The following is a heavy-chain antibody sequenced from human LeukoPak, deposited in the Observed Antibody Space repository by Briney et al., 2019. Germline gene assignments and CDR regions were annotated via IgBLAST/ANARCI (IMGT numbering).Heavy chain of an antibody. Sequence: SETLSLTCTVSGGSISSSSYYWGWIRQPPGKGLEWIGSIYYSGSTYYNPSLKSRVTISVDTPKNQFSLKLSSVTAADTAVYYCARRVVPAASEIDPWGQGTLVTVSS. CDR3: ARRVVPAASEIDP. CDR2: IYYSGST. V-gene: IGHV4-39*01. J-gene: IGHJ5*02. CDR1: GGSISSSSYY. D-gene: IGHD2-2*01.